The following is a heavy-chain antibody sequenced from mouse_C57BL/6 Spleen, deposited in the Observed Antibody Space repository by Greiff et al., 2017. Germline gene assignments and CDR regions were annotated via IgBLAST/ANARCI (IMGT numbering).Heavy chain of an antibody. J-gene: IGHJ4*01. CDR3: ARWVYSNYDYARDY. CDR2: IDPSDSYT. D-gene: IGHD2-5*01. CDR1: GYTFTSYW. Sequence: QVQLKQPGAELVKPGASVKLSCKASGYTFTSYWMQWVKQRPGQGLDWIGEIDPSDSYTNSNQKFKGKATLTVGTSSSTAYMQLSSLTSEDSAVYYCARWVYSNYDYARDYWVKEPQSPSPQ. V-gene: IGHV1-50*01.